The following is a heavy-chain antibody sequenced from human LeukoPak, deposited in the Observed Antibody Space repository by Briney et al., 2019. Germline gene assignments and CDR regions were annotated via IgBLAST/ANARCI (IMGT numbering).Heavy chain of an antibody. J-gene: IGHJ5*02. CDR3: AKDGNWASVS. Sequence: PGGSLRLSCAASGFIFRDYGMHWVRQAPGKGLEWLTFIRHDGTDQHYADSVRGRFTISRDNSKNTVYLQMNSLRPEDTALYYCAKDGNWASVSWGQGTLVTVSS. CDR1: GFIFRDYG. V-gene: IGHV3-30*02. D-gene: IGHD7-27*01. CDR2: IRHDGTDQ.